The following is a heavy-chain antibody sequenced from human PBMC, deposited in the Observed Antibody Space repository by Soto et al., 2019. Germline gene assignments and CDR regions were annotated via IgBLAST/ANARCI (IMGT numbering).Heavy chain of an antibody. CDR1: GFTFSSYS. V-gene: IGHV3-21*01. Sequence: EVQLVESGGGLVKPGGSLRLSCAASGFTFSSYSMNWVRQAPGKGLEWVSSISSSSSYIYYADSVKGRFTISRDNAKNSRYLQMNSLRAEDTAVYYCARDGSGGYDYYYYYYMDVWGKGTTVTVSS. CDR3: ARDGSGGYDYYYYYYMDV. J-gene: IGHJ6*03. D-gene: IGHD3-10*01. CDR2: ISSSSSYI.